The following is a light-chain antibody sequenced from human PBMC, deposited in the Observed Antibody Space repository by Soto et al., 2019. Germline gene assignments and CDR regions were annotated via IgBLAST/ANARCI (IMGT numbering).Light chain of an antibody. CDR2: GAS. CDR1: QSVSSSY. Sequence: EIVLTQSPGILSFSPGERATLSCRASQSVSSSYLAWYQQRPGQAPRLLIYGASSRATGIPDRFSGNGPGTDVPLTIGRLESEDSAVYDGQQDGRSFGQGTKGESK. CDR3: QQDGRS. J-gene: IGKJ1*01. V-gene: IGKV3-20*01.